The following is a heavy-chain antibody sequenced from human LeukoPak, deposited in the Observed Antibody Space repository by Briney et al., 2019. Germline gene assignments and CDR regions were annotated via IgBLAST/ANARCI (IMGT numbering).Heavy chain of an antibody. CDR1: GGSFSRFY. J-gene: IGHJ4*03. V-gene: IGHV4-34*01. Sequence: SETLSLTCAVYGGSFSRFYWSWVRQSPGKGLEWIAEIDHRGETNYNPSVKSRVTVSVDTSKNQFSLKVRSMSAADTAVYYCARGATISETGYFDFWGQGTLVTVSS. CDR2: IDHRGET. CDR3: ARGATISETGYFDF. D-gene: IGHD5-24*01.